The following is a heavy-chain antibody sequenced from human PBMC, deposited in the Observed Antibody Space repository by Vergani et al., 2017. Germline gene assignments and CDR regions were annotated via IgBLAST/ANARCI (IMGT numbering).Heavy chain of an antibody. CDR3: ARHSSVEWLVKLGWIDP. J-gene: IGHJ5*02. D-gene: IGHD6-19*01. V-gene: IGHV4-39*01. CDR1: GASIKSSYYY. Sequence: QLQLQESGPGLVKPSATLSLTCSVSGASIKSSYYYWGWIRQPPGKGLEWIAGIYYSGSTYYNPSLKSRVTISLDTSKNQFSLKLSSLTAADTAVYFCARHSSVEWLVKLGWIDPWGQGILVTVSS. CDR2: IYYSGST.